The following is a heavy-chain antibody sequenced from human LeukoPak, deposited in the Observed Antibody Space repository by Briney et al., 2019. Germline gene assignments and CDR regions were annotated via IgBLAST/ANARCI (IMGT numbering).Heavy chain of an antibody. CDR2: LNPNSGNT. CDR1: GYTFTGYY. Sequence: ASVKVSCKTSGYTFTGYYIQWVRQATGQGLEWMGWLNPNSGNTGYAQKFQGRVTITTNTSISTAYMELSRLRSDDTAVYYCARDVVGRGYCSGGTCFPDYYGMDVWGQGTTVTVSS. V-gene: IGHV1-8*03. J-gene: IGHJ6*02. D-gene: IGHD2-15*01. CDR3: ARDVVGRGYCSGGTCFPDYYGMDV.